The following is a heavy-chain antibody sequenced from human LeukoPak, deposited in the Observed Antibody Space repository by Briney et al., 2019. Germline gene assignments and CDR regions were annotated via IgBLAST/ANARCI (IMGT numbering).Heavy chain of an antibody. CDR1: GGSFSGYY. CDR2: INHRGRT. V-gene: IGHV4-34*01. J-gene: IGHJ4*02. D-gene: IGHD3-22*01. CDR3: ARHQRDYYVSSAYLDY. Sequence: PSETLSLTCAVYGGSFSGYYWSWIRHPQGKGLEWVGEINHRGRTNYNPSLKSRVTISVDTSKNQFSLRLSSVTAADTAVYYCARHQRDYYVSSAYLDYWSQGTLVTVSS.